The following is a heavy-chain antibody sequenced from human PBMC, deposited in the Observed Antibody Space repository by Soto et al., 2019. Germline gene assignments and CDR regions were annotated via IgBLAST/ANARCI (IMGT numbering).Heavy chain of an antibody. CDR1: GYTFTSYE. Sequence: QVQLVQSEAEVKKPGASVKVSCKASGYTFTSYEINWVRQATGQGLEYLGWMNHNSGKTAYVQKXPXXXTXXWDTSITTAYMELCSLRSEDTAVFFCARGLKYGAYSRWFDPWGQGTLVTVSS. J-gene: IGHJ5*02. CDR2: MNHNSGKT. V-gene: IGHV1-8*01. D-gene: IGHD4-17*01. CDR3: ARGLKYGAYSRWFDP.